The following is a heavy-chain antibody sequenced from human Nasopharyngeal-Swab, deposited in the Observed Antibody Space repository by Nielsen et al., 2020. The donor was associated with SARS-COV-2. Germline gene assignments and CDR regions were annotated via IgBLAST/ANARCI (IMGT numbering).Heavy chain of an antibody. D-gene: IGHD3-3*01. CDR1: GGSFSGYY. Sequence: SETLSLTCAVYGGSFSGYYWSWIRPPPGKGLEWIGEINHSGSTNYNPSLKSRVTISVDTSKNKFSLKLRSVTAADTAVYYCAREAYDFWSGYYIYWGQGTLVTVSS. CDR2: INHSGST. J-gene: IGHJ4*02. V-gene: IGHV4-34*01. CDR3: AREAYDFWSGYYIY.